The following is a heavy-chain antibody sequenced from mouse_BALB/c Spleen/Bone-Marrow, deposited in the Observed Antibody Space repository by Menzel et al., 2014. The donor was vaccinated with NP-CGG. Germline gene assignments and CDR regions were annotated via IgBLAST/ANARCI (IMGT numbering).Heavy chain of an antibody. CDR3: ARFPMDY. CDR1: GFTFTDYY. V-gene: IGHV7-3*02. J-gene: IGHJ4*01. CDR2: IRNKANGYTT. Sequence: DVHLVESGGGLVQPGGSLRLSCTPSGFTFTDYYMSWVRQPPGKALEWLAFIRNKANGYTTEYSASVKGRFTISRDNSRSILYLQMNTLRAEDSATYYCARFPMDYWGQGTSVTVSS.